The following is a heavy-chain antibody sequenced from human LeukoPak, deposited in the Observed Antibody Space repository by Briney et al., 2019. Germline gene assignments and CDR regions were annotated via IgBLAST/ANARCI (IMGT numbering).Heavy chain of an antibody. Sequence: SVKVSCKASGGTFISYAISWVRQATGQGLGWMGGIIPIFGTANYAQKFQGRVTITADASTSTAYTEISSLRSADTAVYYCARDREEYSSSWYVAFDIWGQGTMVTGS. D-gene: IGHD6-13*01. CDR2: IIPIFGTA. CDR1: GGTFISYA. V-gene: IGHV1-69*13. J-gene: IGHJ3*02. CDR3: ARDREEYSSSWYVAFDI.